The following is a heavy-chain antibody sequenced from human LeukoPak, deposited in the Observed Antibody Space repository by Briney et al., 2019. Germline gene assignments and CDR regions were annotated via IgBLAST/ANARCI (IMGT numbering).Heavy chain of an antibody. J-gene: IGHJ6*03. D-gene: IGHD3-16*02. Sequence: TGGSLRLSCAASGFTFSSYSMNWVRQPPGKGLEWIGEINHSGSTNYNPSLKSRVTISVDTSKNQFSLKLSSVTAADTAVYYCARAPQYDYVWGSYRSKRQGYYYYYYMDVWGKGTTVTVSS. V-gene: IGHV4-34*01. CDR2: INHSGST. CDR3: ARAPQYDYVWGSYRSKRQGYYYYYYMDV. CDR1: GFTFSSYS.